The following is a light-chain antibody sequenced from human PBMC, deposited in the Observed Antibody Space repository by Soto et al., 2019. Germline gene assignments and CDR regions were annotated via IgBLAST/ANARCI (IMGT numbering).Light chain of an antibody. J-gene: IGLJ1*01. Sequence: QSVLTHPPSASGSPGQSVTISCTGTSSYVGGYNYVSWYQHHPGKAPKLMIYDVSKRPSGVPDRFSGSKSGNTASLTISGLQAEDEADYYCCSYAGSYTYVFGTGTKVTV. CDR1: SSYVGGYNY. V-gene: IGLV2-11*01. CDR2: DVS. CDR3: CSYAGSYTYV.